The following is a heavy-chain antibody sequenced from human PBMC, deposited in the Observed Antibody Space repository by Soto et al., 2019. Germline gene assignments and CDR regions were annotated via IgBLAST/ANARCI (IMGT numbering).Heavy chain of an antibody. CDR3: ANDSRIVVVTAPYDY. V-gene: IGHV3-30*18. J-gene: IGHJ4*02. D-gene: IGHD2-21*02. CDR2: ISYDGSNK. CDR1: GFTFSSDG. Sequence: PGGSLRLSCAASGFTFSSDGMHWVRQAPGKGLEWVAVISYDGSNKYYADSVKGRFTISRDNSKNTLYLQMNSLRAEDTAVYYCANDSRIVVVTAPYDYWGQGT.